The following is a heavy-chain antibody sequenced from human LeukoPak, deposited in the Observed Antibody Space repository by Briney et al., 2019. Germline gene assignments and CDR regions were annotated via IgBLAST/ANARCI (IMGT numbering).Heavy chain of an antibody. D-gene: IGHD3-22*01. CDR2: IYYSGST. CDR1: GGSISSYY. V-gene: IGHV4-59*01. J-gene: IGHJ6*02. Sequence: SETLSLTCTVSGGSISSYYWSWIRQPPGKGLEWIGYIYYSGSTNYNPSLQSRVTISVDTSKNQFSLKLSSVNAADTAVYYCARVTSGYSSPGLTSSHYYYYYYGMDVWGQGTTVTVSS. CDR3: ARVTSGYSSPGLTSSHYYYYYYGMDV.